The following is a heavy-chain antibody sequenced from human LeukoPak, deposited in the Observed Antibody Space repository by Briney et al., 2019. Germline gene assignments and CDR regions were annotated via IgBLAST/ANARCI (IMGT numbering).Heavy chain of an antibody. CDR2: INHSGST. Sequence: PSETLSLTCAVYGGSFSGYYWSWIRQPPGKGLEWIGEINHSGSTNYNPSLKSRVTISVDTSKNQFSLKLSSVTAADTAVYYCARRGKIATLFWGQGTLVTVSS. CDR3: ARRGKIATLF. CDR1: GGSFSGYY. J-gene: IGHJ4*02. D-gene: IGHD5-24*01. V-gene: IGHV4-34*01.